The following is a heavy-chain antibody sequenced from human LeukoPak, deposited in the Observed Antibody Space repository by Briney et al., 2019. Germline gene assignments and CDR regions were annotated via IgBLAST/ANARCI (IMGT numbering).Heavy chain of an antibody. CDR1: GGSISGYH. Sequence: PSETLSLTCTVPGGSISGYHCSWIRQPPGKGLEWIGYIYYSGSTNYNPSLKSRVSISVDTSKNQFSLKLSSVTAADTAVYYCARXVEYNYGFHIDYWGQGALVTVSS. CDR2: IYYSGST. J-gene: IGHJ4*02. CDR3: ARXVEYNYGFHIDY. D-gene: IGHD5-18*01. V-gene: IGHV4-59*08.